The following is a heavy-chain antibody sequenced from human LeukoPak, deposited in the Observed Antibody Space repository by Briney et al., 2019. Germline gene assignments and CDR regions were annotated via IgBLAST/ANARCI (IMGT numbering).Heavy chain of an antibody. CDR1: GGSISSNTYY. D-gene: IGHD3-10*01. J-gene: IGHJ5*02. V-gene: IGHV4-39*07. CDR3: ARPTFGLIDP. Sequence: SETLSLTCTVSGGSISSNTYYWGWIRQPPGKGLEWIGSIYYSGSTYYNPSLKSRDTISVDTSKNQFSLKLSSVTAADTAVYYCARPTFGLIDPWGQGTLVTVSS. CDR2: IYYSGST.